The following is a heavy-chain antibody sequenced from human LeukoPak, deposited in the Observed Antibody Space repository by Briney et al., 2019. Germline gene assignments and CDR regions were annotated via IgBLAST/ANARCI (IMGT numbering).Heavy chain of an antibody. V-gene: IGHV3-7*01. CDR3: PRDFGSRGSGTVYCFDY. CDR2: INQDGSEK. D-gene: IGHD3-10*01. Sequence: GGSPRLSCAASGFTFSKYWMTWVRQAPGKGLEWVANINQDGSEKYYVDSVKGRFSISRDNANNLVYLQMYSLRVEDTAVYYCPRDFGSRGSGTVYCFDYWGQGTLVTVSS. J-gene: IGHJ4*02. CDR1: GFTFSKYW.